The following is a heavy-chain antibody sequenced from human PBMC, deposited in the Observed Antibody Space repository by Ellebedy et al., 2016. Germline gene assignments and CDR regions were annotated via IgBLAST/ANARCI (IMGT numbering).Heavy chain of an antibody. D-gene: IGHD3-10*01. CDR1: GGSISSSSYY. V-gene: IGHV4-39*07. CDR2: IYYSGST. CDR3: ARDRARYGSGKSAWSYPPPRAFDI. Sequence: SETLSLTXTVSGGSISSSSYYWGWIRQPPGKGLEWIGSIYYSGSTYYNPSLKGRVTISVDTSKNQFSLKLSSVTAADTAVYYCARDRARYGSGKSAWSYPPPRAFDIWGQGTMVTVSS. J-gene: IGHJ3*02.